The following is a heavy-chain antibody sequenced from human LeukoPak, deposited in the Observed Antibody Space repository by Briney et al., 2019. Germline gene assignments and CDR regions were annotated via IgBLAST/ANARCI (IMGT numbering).Heavy chain of an antibody. V-gene: IGHV4-34*01. Sequence: SETLSLTCAVYGGSFSGYYWSWIRQPPGKGLEWIGEINHSGSTNYNPSLKSRVTISVDTSKNQFSLKLSSVTAADTAVYYCARRIYYGSGSYYNWFDPWGQGTLATVSS. CDR3: ARRIYYGSGSYYNWFDP. J-gene: IGHJ5*02. CDR1: GGSFSGYY. CDR2: INHSGST. D-gene: IGHD3-10*01.